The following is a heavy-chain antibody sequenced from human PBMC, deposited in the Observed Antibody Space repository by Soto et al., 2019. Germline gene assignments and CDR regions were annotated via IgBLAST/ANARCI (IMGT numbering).Heavy chain of an antibody. CDR1: GYTFTSFT. CDR2: INTGNGKT. CDR3: ARGGYYDSSGSRNYHYYGMNV. V-gene: IGHV1-3*04. D-gene: IGHD3-22*01. J-gene: IGHJ6*02. Sequence: ASVKVSCKTSGYTFTSFTIHWLRQAPGQRLEWMGWINTGNGKTKLQKFQGRVTITRDTSASTAYMEVRSLRSDDTAVYYCARGGYYDSSGSRNYHYYGMNVWGQGTTVTVSS.